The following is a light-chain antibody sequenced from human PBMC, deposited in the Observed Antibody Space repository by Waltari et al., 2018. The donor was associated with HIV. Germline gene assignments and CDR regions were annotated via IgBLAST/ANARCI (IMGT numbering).Light chain of an antibody. J-gene: IGLJ1*01. V-gene: IGLV2-14*01. CDR1: SSDVGGYDY. Sequence: SALTQSASVSGSPGQSITISCTGTSSDVGGYDYVSWSQQHPGQAPKLMIYGVSTRPSGVSTRFSGSKSGNTASLIISGLQAEDEADYYCTSYTSSTTLVFGTGTKVTVL. CDR2: GVS. CDR3: TSYTSSTTLV.